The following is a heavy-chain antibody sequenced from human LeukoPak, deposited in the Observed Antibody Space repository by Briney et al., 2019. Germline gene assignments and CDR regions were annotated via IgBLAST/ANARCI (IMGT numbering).Heavy chain of an antibody. CDR1: GYTLTELP. CDR3: AATLPVRGDVFDY. V-gene: IGHV1-24*01. Sequence: ASVKVSCKVSGYTLTELPMHWVRQAPGKGLEWMGGFDPEDGETIYAQKFQGRVTMTEDTSTDTAYMELSSLRSEDTAVYYCAATLPVRGDVFDYWGQGTLVTVSS. CDR2: FDPEDGET. J-gene: IGHJ4*02. D-gene: IGHD3-10*01.